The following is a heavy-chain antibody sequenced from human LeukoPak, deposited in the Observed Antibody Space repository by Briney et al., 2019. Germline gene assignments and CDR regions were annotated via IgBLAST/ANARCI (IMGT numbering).Heavy chain of an antibody. Sequence: SETLSLTCTVSGGSISSSSYYWGWIRQPPGKGLEWIGSIYYSGSTYYNPSLKSRVTISVDTSKNQFSLKPSSVTAADTAVYYCARRVQYCSSTSCYTNWFDPWGQGTLVTVSS. V-gene: IGHV4-39*01. CDR3: ARRVQYCSSTSCYTNWFDP. CDR2: IYYSGST. CDR1: GGSISSSSYY. D-gene: IGHD2-2*02. J-gene: IGHJ5*02.